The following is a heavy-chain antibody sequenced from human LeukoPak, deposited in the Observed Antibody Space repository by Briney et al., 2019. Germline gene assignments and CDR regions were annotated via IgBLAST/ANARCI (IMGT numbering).Heavy chain of an antibody. D-gene: IGHD2-2*02. CDR3: ARHYCSSTSCYTSWWFDP. J-gene: IGHJ5*02. V-gene: IGHV4-34*01. CDR2: INHSGST. Sequence: EWIGEINHSGSTNYNPSLKIRVTISVDTSKNQFSLKLSSVTAADTAVYYCARHYCSSTSCYTSWWFDPWGQGTLVTVSS.